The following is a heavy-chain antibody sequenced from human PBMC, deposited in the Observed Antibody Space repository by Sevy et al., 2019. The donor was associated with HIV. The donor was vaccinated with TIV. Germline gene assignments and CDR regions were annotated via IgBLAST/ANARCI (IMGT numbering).Heavy chain of an antibody. CDR1: GFTFSSYG. V-gene: IGHV3-30*18. CDR2: ISYDGSNK. CDR3: AKEDFDSSGGGQDDY. J-gene: IGHJ4*02. Sequence: GSLRLSCAASGFTFSSYGMHWVRQAPGKGLEWVAVISYDGSNKYYADSVKGRFTISRDNSKNTLYLQMNSLRAEDTAVYYCAKEDFDSSGGGQDDYWGQGTLVTVSS. D-gene: IGHD3-22*01.